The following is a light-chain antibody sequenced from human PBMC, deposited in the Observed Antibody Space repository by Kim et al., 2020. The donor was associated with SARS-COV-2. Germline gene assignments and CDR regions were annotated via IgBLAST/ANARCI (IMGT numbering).Light chain of an antibody. CDR2: GKN. J-gene: IGLJ3*02. V-gene: IGLV3-19*01. CDR1: NLRNYY. CDR3: NSRDSSGKHWV. Sequence: SSELPQDPAVSVALGQTVRIPCQGDNLRNYYASWYQQKPRLAPVLVIHGKNNRPSGIPDRFSGSSSGNTASLTITGAQAEAEADDYLNSRDSSGKHWVFR.